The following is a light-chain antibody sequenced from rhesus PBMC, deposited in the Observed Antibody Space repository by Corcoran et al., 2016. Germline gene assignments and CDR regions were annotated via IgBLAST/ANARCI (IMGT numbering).Light chain of an antibody. CDR1: SSDIGGYNG. V-gene: IGLV2-38*01. Sequence: QSALTQPPSVSKSLGQSVTISCTGTSSDIGGYNGVYWYQQHPGTAPRLLIYEVSKRPSGVSDRFSGSKSGNTASLTISGLQAEDGADYYCGSYRSGSTYIFGSGTRLTVL. CDR3: GSYRSGSTYI. CDR2: EVS. J-gene: IGLJ1*01.